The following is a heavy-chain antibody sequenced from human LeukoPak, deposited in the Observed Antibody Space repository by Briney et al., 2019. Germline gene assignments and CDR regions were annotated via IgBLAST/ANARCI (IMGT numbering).Heavy chain of an antibody. CDR2: INHSGST. D-gene: IGHD1-1*01. J-gene: IGHJ4*02. CDR3: ARDQQREGGFDY. CDR1: GGSFSGYY. V-gene: IGHV4-34*01. Sequence: SETLSLTCAVYGGSFSGYYWSWIRQPPGKGLEWIGEINHSGSTNYNPSLKSRVTISVDTSKNQFSLQLNSVTPEDTAVYYCARDQQREGGFDYWGQGTLVTVSS.